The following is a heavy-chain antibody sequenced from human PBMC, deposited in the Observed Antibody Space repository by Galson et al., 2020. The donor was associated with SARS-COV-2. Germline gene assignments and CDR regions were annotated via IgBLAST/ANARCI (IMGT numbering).Heavy chain of an antibody. V-gene: IGHV4-59*01. Sequence: SETLSLTCTVSAGSISSYYWSWIRQPPGKGLEWIGYIYGSVTTNYNPSLKSRVTISVDTSKNQFSLKLSSVTAADTAVYYCARSYYYGSDNWFDPWGQGTLVTVSS. CDR1: AGSISSYY. D-gene: IGHD3-10*01. CDR3: ARSYYYGSDNWFDP. J-gene: IGHJ5*02. CDR2: IYGSVTT.